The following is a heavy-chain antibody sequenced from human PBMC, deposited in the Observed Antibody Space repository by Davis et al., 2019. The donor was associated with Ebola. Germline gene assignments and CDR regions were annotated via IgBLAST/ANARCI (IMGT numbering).Heavy chain of an antibody. Sequence: AASVKVSCKASGYTFTGYYIQWVRRAPGQGLEWMGRINPYNGGTNYAQKFQGRVTITADESTSTAYMELSSLRSEDTAAYYCAREAGYCSSTSCYDFDYWGQGTLVTVSS. V-gene: IGHV1-2*06. J-gene: IGHJ4*02. CDR1: GYTFTGYY. D-gene: IGHD2-2*01. CDR3: AREAGYCSSTSCYDFDY. CDR2: INPYNGGT.